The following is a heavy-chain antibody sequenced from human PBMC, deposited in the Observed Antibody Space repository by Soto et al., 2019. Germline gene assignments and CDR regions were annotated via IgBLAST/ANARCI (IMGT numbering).Heavy chain of an antibody. Sequence: PGGSLRLSXSGSGFNFNNHVINWVRQAPGKGLEWVASISNSDDVGFYADSVRGRFSVTRDRSTNTLHLQMDYVQVEDTGIYYCAKTVGATKLEDHWGQGTLVTVSS. D-gene: IGHD1-26*01. V-gene: IGHV3-23*01. J-gene: IGHJ4*02. CDR2: ISNSDDVG. CDR1: GFNFNNHV. CDR3: AKTVGATKLEDH.